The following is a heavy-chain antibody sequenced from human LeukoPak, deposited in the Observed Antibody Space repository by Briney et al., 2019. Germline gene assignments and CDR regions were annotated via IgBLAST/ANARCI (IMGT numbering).Heavy chain of an antibody. CDR3: AKKYSGSYSLSDY. J-gene: IGHJ4*02. CDR2: LYSGGSA. D-gene: IGHD1-26*01. V-gene: IGHV3-53*01. CDR1: GFSVKTNY. Sequence: PGGSLRLSCAVSGFSVKTNYLTWVRQAPGKGLESVSVLYSGGSAYYTDSVKGRFTISRDTSKNTLYLQMNSLRAEDTAVYYCAKKYSGSYSLSDYWGQGTLVTVSS.